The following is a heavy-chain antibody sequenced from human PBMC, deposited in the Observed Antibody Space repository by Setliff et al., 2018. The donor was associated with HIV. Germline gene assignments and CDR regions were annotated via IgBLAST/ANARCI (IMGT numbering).Heavy chain of an antibody. D-gene: IGHD3-3*01. Sequence: SETLSLTCTVSGASISTYYWSWIRQPPGKGLEWIGYIFYSGSSNYNPFLKSRVTMSVDTSKNQFSLNLTSVTAADTAVYYCARDRGSYNFWSGLARGDNWFDPWGQGTLVTVPQ. CDR2: IFYSGSS. V-gene: IGHV4-59*01. CDR3: ARDRGSYNFWSGLARGDNWFDP. CDR1: GASISTYY. J-gene: IGHJ5*02.